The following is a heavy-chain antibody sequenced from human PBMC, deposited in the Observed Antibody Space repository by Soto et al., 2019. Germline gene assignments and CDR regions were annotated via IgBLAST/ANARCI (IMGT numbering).Heavy chain of an antibody. CDR3: AREVTGVTSVDY. D-gene: IGHD2-21*02. V-gene: IGHV1-3*01. CDR1: GFTALSYA. CDR2: LNGGVDGT. Sequence: QVRLIQSGPEMMQPGASVRVSCKSSGFTALSYAFHWVRQAPGQGPEWLGWLNGGVDGTSYSQMFQGRVTISRDTSTNTVYLEVPSLTSEDTAVYYCAREVTGVTSVDYWGRGTLVTVSS. J-gene: IGHJ4*02.